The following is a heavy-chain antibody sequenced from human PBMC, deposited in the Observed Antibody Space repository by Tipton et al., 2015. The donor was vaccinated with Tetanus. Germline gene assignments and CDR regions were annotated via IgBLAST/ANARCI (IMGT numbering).Heavy chain of an antibody. Sequence: QLVQSGAEVKKPGESVKISCKGSGYSFISYWIGWVRQMPGKGLEWMGIIYPGDSDIRYSPSFQGLVTISADKSISTAYLQWSRLKASDTAMYYCVRGRSDYSNPYWYFDLWGRGTLVTVSS. CDR3: VRGRSDYSNPYWYFDL. V-gene: IGHV5-51*01. CDR2: IYPGDSDI. D-gene: IGHD4-11*01. J-gene: IGHJ2*01. CDR1: GYSFISYW.